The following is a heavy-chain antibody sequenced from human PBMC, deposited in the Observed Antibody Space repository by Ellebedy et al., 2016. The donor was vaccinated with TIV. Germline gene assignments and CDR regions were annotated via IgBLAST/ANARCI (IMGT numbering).Heavy chain of an antibody. CDR1: GFTVSSNY. CDR3: ASALYGSGSYYDFDY. D-gene: IGHD3-10*01. J-gene: IGHJ4*02. V-gene: IGHV3-53*01. CDR2: IYSDGGT. Sequence: GESLKISCAASGFTVSSNYVSWVRQAPGKGLEWISIIYSDGGTYYADSVKGRFTISRDNSKNTVFLQMNSLRAEETAVYYCASALYGSGSYYDFDYWGQGTLVTVSS.